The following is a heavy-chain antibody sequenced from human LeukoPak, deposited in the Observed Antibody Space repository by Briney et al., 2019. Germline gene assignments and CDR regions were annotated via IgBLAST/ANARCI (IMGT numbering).Heavy chain of an antibody. D-gene: IGHD3-9*01. CDR3: ARDLDDILTGQNWFDP. V-gene: IGHV3-53*01. CDR2: IYSGGST. J-gene: IGHJ5*02. Sequence: PGGSLRLSCAASGFTFSNAWMSWVRQAPGKGLEWVSVIYSGGSTYYADSVKGRFTISRDNSKNTLYLQMNSLRAEDTAVYYCARDLDDILTGQNWFDPWGQGTLVTVSS. CDR1: GFTFSNAW.